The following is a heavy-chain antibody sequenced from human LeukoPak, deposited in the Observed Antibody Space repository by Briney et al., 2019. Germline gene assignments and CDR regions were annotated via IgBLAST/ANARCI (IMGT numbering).Heavy chain of an antibody. J-gene: IGHJ6*03. V-gene: IGHV1-18*01. D-gene: IGHD2-2*01. CDR1: GYTFTSYG. CDR3: ARDGHCSSTSCFSYYYYYMDV. CDR2: ISAYNGNT. Sequence: GASVKVSCKASGYTFTSYGISWVRQAPGQGLEWMGWISAYNGNTNYAQKLQGRVTMTTDTSTSTAYMELRSLRSDDTAVYYCARDGHCSSTSCFSYYYYYMDVWGKGTTVTVSS.